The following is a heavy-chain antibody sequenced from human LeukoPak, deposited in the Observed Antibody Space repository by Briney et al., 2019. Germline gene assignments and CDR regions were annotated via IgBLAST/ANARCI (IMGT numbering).Heavy chain of an antibody. CDR3: ARSIGYCSGGSCSWSDP. Sequence: AQSLSLTCTVSGGSVSSGGYDWGWLREQPGRGLEWIVNIYDSEITYYNPSLKRRVTISVDTFKSQFSLKLLSVTAADTAVYYCARSIGYCSGGSCSWSDPWGQGTLVTVSS. V-gene: IGHV4-31*03. D-gene: IGHD2-15*01. J-gene: IGHJ5*02. CDR1: GGSVSSGGYD. CDR2: IYDSEIT.